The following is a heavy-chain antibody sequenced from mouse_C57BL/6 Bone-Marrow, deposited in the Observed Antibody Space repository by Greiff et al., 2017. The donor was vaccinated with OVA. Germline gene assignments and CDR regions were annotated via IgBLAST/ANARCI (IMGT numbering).Heavy chain of an antibody. D-gene: IGHD1-1*01. CDR2: IHPNSGST. V-gene: IGHV1-64*01. J-gene: IGHJ2*01. CDR1: GYTFTSYW. CDR3: ARSTVVRGDY. Sequence: QVQLQQPGAELVKPGASVKLSCKASGYTFTSYWMHWVKQRPGQGLEWIGMIHPNSGSTNYNEKFKSKATLTVDKSSSAAYMQLSSLTSKDSAVYYCARSTVVRGDYWGQGTTLTVSS.